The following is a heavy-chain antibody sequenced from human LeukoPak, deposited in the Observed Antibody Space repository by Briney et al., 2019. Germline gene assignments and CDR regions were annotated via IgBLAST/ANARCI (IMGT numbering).Heavy chain of an antibody. CDR1: GGSISSHY. D-gene: IGHD2-2*01. V-gene: IGHV4-59*11. J-gene: IGHJ3*02. CDR3: ARGGGRYCSSTSCPDAFDI. CDR2: IYYSGST. Sequence: PSETLSLTCTVSGGSISSHYWSWVRQPPGKGLEWIGYIYYSGSTNYNPPLKSRVTTSVDTSKNQFSLKLSSVTAADTAVYYCARGGGRYCSSTSCPDAFDIWGQGTMVTVSS.